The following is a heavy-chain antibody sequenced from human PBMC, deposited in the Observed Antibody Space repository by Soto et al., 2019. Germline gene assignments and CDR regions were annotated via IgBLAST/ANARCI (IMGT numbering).Heavy chain of an antibody. J-gene: IGHJ4*02. D-gene: IGHD3-16*01. Sequence: GGSLRLSCAASGFIFGAHAMSWVRQAPGKGLEWVSAINWIGGSTNYADSMKGRFTISRDNVKNSLYLQMSSLRAEDTALYYCARHGGTPDLYFDYWGQGT. CDR3: ARHGGTPDLYFDY. CDR1: GFIFGAHA. CDR2: INWIGGST. V-gene: IGHV3-20*04.